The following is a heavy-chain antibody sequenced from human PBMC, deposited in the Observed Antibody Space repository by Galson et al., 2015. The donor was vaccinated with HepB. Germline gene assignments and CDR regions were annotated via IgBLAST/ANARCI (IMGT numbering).Heavy chain of an antibody. CDR1: GFTFSSYA. CDR2: ISGSGGST. CDR3: AKDLPGDCSSTSCYF. Sequence: SLRLSCAASGFTFSSYAMSWVRQAPGKGLEWVPAISGSGGSTYYADSVKGRFTISRDNSKNTLYLQMNSLRAEDTAVYYCAKDLPGDCSSTSCYFWGQGTLVTVSS. D-gene: IGHD2-2*01. V-gene: IGHV3-23*01. J-gene: IGHJ4*02.